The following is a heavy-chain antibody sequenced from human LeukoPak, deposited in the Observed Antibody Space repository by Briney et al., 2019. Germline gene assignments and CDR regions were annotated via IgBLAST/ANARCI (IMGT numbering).Heavy chain of an antibody. Sequence: GGSLRLSCAAYRFTFSSYVMSWVRQAPGKGLEWVSAISGGGGSTYYADSVKGRFTISRDNSKNTLYLQMNSLRAEDTAIYYCAKDLIQQQLVYFDYWGQGTLVTVSS. CDR3: AKDLIQQQLVYFDY. V-gene: IGHV3-23*01. J-gene: IGHJ4*02. CDR1: RFTFSSYV. D-gene: IGHD6-13*01. CDR2: ISGGGGST.